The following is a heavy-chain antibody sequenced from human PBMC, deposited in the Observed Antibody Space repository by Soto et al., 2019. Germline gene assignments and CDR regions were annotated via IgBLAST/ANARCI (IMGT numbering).Heavy chain of an antibody. CDR1: GGFISDDY. V-gene: IGHV4-59*01. D-gene: IGHD6-19*01. CDR2: VFSSGGT. Sequence: EARSPSWNVGGGFISDDYCTVIRPPPGKGLAWIGCVFSSGGTYYAPSLKSRVTLSLDTSKNHFSLRLTSMTTADTAVYYCARMRPTGWHDYYFFGMDLWGQGTTVT. J-gene: IGHJ6*02. CDR3: ARMRPTGWHDYYFFGMDL.